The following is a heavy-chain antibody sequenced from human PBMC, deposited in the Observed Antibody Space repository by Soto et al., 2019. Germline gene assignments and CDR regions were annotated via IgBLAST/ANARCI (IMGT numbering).Heavy chain of an antibody. D-gene: IGHD2-2*01. CDR2: IYSTGST. CDR1: GGSISGYY. Sequence: SETLSLTCTISGGSISGYYWNWIRQPAGKGLEWIGRIYSTGSTKYNPSLKSRVTMSVDKPKNQFSLNLTSVTAADTAVYYCARVISSRDEYFDYWGQGTVVTVSS. V-gene: IGHV4-4*07. J-gene: IGHJ4*02. CDR3: ARVISSRDEYFDY.